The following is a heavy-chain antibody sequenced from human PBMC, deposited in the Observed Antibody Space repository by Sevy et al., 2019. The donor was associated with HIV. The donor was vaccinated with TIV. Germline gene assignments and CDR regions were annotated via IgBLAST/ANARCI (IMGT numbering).Heavy chain of an antibody. CDR2: XYXXGST. CDR3: ARESXGXVGXXDX. J-gene: IGHJ4*02. CDR1: XXXXNNYF. Sequence: SETLSLTCTVSXXXXNNYFWXWIRXPXGXXLECXXYXYXXGSTNYNPSLKSRVSISVDTSKTQFSLKLTSVTAADTAVYYCARESXGXVGXXDXWGQGTLVTVSS. V-gene: IGHV4-59*01.